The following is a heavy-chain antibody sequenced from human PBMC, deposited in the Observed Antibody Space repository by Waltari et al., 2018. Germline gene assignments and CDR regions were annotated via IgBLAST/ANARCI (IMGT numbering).Heavy chain of an antibody. CDR2: IIPNFGTA. CDR3: AREAISSSSDHYFDY. V-gene: IGHV1-69*14. Sequence: QVQLVQSGAEVKKPGSSVKVSCKASGGTFSSYAISWVRQAPGQGLEWMGGIIPNFGTANYPQKFQGRGTITADKSTSTAYMGLSSLRSEETAVDYWAREAISSSSDHYFDYWGQGTLVTVSS. D-gene: IGHD6-6*01. J-gene: IGHJ4*02. CDR1: GGTFSSYA.